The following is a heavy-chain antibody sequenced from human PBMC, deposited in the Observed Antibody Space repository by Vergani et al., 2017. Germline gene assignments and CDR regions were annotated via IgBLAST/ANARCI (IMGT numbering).Heavy chain of an antibody. V-gene: IGHV3-11*01. Sequence: QVQLVESGGGLVKPGGSLRLSCAASGFTFSDYYMSWIRQAPGKGLEWVSYISSSGSTIYYADSVKGRFTISRDNAKNSLYLQMNSLRAEDTAVYYCARVKADIVATISGYPRRYYYMDVWGKGTTVTVSS. J-gene: IGHJ6*03. CDR1: GFTFSDYY. D-gene: IGHD5-12*01. CDR2: ISSSGSTI. CDR3: ARVKADIVATISGYPRRYYYMDV.